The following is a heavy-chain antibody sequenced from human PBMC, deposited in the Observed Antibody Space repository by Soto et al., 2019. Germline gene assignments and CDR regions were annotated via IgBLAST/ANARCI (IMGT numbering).Heavy chain of an antibody. CDR2: IYYSGST. D-gene: IGHD2-15*01. J-gene: IGHJ6*02. CDR3: ARANARIYYGMDV. CDR1: GGSVSSGSYY. Sequence: SETLSLTCTVSGGSVSSGSYYWSWIRQPPGKGLEWIGYIYYSGSTNYNPSLKSRVTISVDTSKNQFSLKLSSVTAADTAVYYCARANARIYYGMDVWGQGTTVTVSS. V-gene: IGHV4-61*01.